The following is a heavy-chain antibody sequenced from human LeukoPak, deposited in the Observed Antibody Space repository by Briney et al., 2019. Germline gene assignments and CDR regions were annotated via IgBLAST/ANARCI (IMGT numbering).Heavy chain of an antibody. J-gene: IGHJ5*02. CDR1: GGSFSGYY. Sequence: PSETLSLTCAVYGGSFSGYYWSWIRQPPGKGLEWIGEINHSGSTNYNPSLKSRVTISVDTSKNQFSLKLSSVTAADTAVYYCASWLSTVHTPYFDPWGQGTLVTVSS. D-gene: IGHD4-17*01. CDR2: INHSGST. V-gene: IGHV4-34*01. CDR3: ASWLSTVHTPYFDP.